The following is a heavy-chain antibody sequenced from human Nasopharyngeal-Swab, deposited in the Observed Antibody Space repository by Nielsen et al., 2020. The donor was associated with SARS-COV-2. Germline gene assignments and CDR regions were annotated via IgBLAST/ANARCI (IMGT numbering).Heavy chain of an antibody. V-gene: IGHV3-21*01. CDR2: ISSSSSYI. Sequence: VRQAPGKGLEWVSSISSSSSYIYYADSVKGRFTISRDNAKNPLYLQMNSLRAEDTAVYYCARDGEPELYYFDYWGQGTRVTVSS. J-gene: IGHJ4*02. CDR3: ARDGEPELYYFDY. D-gene: IGHD1-14*01.